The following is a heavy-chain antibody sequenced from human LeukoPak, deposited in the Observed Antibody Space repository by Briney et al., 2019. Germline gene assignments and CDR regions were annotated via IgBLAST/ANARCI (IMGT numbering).Heavy chain of an antibody. Sequence: SGPTLVNPTQTLTLTCTFSGFSLSTSGGGVGWIRQPPGKALECLALIYWDDDKRYSPSLKSRLTTTKDTPKNQVVLTVTTMDPVDTATYYCAQSRIKDIVVVPAAKGVWFDPWGQGTLVTVSS. J-gene: IGHJ5*02. D-gene: IGHD2-2*01. V-gene: IGHV2-5*02. CDR3: AQSRIKDIVVVPAAKGVWFDP. CDR1: GFSLSTSGGG. CDR2: IYWDDDK.